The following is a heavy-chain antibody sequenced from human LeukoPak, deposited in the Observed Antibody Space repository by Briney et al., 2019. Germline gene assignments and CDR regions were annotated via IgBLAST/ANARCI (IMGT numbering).Heavy chain of an antibody. V-gene: IGHV4-38-2*02. Sequence: SETLSLTCTVSGYSISSGNYWGWIRQPPGKGLEWIGSLFHSGSPLYNPSFKSRVTMSVDTSKNQFSLKLSSVTAADTAVYYCARDGGAVIPFDYWGQGTLVTVSS. CDR3: ARDGGAVIPFDY. J-gene: IGHJ4*02. CDR1: GYSISSGNY. D-gene: IGHD3-16*01. CDR2: LFHSGSP.